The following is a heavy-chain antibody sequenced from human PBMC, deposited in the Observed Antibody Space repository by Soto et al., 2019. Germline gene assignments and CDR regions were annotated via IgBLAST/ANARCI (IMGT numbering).Heavy chain of an antibody. CDR1: GGYISSYY. J-gene: IGHJ4*02. CDR2: IYYSGST. V-gene: IGHV4-59*01. CDR3: ARAAVYVYIWGSYLYTDRDYFAY. Sequence: PSETLSLTCTVSGGYISSYYWSWIRQPPGKGLEWIGYIYYSGSTNYNPSLKSRVTISVDTSKNQFSLKLSSVTAADTAVYYCARAAVYVYIWGSYLYTDRDYFAYWAQGTLVTVSS. D-gene: IGHD3-16*02.